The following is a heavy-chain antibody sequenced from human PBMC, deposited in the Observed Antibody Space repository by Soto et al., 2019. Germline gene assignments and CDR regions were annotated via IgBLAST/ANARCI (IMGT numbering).Heavy chain of an antibody. CDR2: IYYSGST. CDR1: GGSISSSSYY. CDR3: ARLPYGYSYGPTCYFDY. Sequence: SETLSLTCTVSGGSISSSSYYWGWIRQPPGKGLEWIGSIYYSGSTYYNPSLKSRVTISVDTSKNQFSLKLSSVTAADTAVYYCARLPYGYSYGPTCYFDYWGQGTLVTVS. J-gene: IGHJ4*02. V-gene: IGHV4-39*01. D-gene: IGHD5-18*01.